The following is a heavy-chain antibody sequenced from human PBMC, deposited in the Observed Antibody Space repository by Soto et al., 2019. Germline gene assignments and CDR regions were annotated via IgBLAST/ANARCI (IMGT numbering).Heavy chain of an antibody. CDR3: ARVPSTRDIWSYGVGGKYYYHYMDV. D-gene: IGHD1-7*01. J-gene: IGHJ6*03. CDR2: IKQDGSEK. CDR1: GFSFSHYC. V-gene: IGHV3-7*04. Sequence: EVQLVESGGGLVQPGGSLRLSCAASGFSFSHYCMSWVRQAPGKGLEWVANIKQDGSEKYDVDSVKGRFTISRDNAKNSMFLQMDSLRDEDTAVYYCARVPSTRDIWSYGVGGKYYYHYMDVWGKGTTVTVSS.